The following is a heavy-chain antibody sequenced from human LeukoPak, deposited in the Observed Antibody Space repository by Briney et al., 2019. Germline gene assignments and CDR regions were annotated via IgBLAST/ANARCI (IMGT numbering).Heavy chain of an antibody. V-gene: IGHV3-21*01. J-gene: IGHJ1*01. CDR3: SRGPRNSSSYQYFQH. CDR1: GFTFSDYS. Sequence: GGSLRLSCAASGFTFSDYSMNWVRQAPGKGLEWVSSISSSSAYIYYADSVKGRFTVSRDNAENSLSLQMNSLRAEDSAIYHCSRGPRNSSSYQYFQHWGQGTLVTVSA. CDR2: ISSSSAYI. D-gene: IGHD6-13*01.